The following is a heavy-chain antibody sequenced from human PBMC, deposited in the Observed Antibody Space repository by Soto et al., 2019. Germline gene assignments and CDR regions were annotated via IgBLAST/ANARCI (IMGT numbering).Heavy chain of an antibody. J-gene: IGHJ5*02. D-gene: IGHD2-15*01. Sequence: SETLSLSCTVSGYSISSGYHWAWIRQPPGKGLEWLGSVHYSGNTYYNPSLKSRLTISVDKSKNQFSLNLSSVTAADTAVYYCARQDRVVAEGRWFDPWGQGTLVTVSS. CDR1: GYSISSGYH. CDR3: ARQDRVVAEGRWFDP. CDR2: VHYSGNT. V-gene: IGHV4-38-2*02.